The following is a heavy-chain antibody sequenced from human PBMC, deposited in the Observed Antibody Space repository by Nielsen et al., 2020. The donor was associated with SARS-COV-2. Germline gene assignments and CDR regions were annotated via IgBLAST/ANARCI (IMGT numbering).Heavy chain of an antibody. CDR1: GFTFSSFA. V-gene: IGHV3-21*04. D-gene: IGHD6-13*01. CDR3: ARFIAAAGWYYYYGMDV. J-gene: IGHJ6*02. CDR2: ISSSITYI. Sequence: GESLKISCEASGFTFSSFAMNWVRQAPGKGLEWVSSISSSITYISYADSVKGRFTISRDNAKNSLYLQMNSLRAEDTAVYYCARFIAAAGWYYYYGMDVWGQGTTVTVS.